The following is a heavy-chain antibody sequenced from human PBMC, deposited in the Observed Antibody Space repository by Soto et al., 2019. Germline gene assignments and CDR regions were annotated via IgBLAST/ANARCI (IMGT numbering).Heavy chain of an antibody. V-gene: IGHV3-66*01. CDR2: LYSGGTP. CDR3: ARWLDHYYYYMDV. CDR1: GFTVSTNY. J-gene: IGHJ6*03. Sequence: GSLRLSCAASGFTVSTNYMSWVRQAPGKGLEWVSVLYSGGTPYYADSVKGRFTFSRDNSKNTVFLQMNSLRVEDTAVYYCARWLDHYYYYMDVWGKGTTVTVSS. D-gene: IGHD5-12*01.